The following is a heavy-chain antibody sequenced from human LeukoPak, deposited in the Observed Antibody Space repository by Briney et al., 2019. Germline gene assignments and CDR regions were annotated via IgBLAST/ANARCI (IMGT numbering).Heavy chain of an antibody. D-gene: IGHD1-7*01. CDR3: VNQDWNYDY. Sequence: PGGSLRLSCAASGFTFSSYSMNWVRQPPGKGLEWIGEINHSGSTNYNPSLKSRVTISVDTSKNQFSLKLSSVTAADTAVYYCVNQDWNYDYWGQGTLVTVSS. V-gene: IGHV4-34*08. CDR1: GFTFSSYS. CDR2: INHSGST. J-gene: IGHJ4*02.